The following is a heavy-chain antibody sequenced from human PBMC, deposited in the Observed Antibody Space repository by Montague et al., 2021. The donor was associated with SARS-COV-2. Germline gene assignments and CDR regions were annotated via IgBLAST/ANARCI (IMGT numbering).Heavy chain of an antibody. D-gene: IGHD6-13*01. V-gene: IGHV4-34*01. J-gene: IGHJ6*02. Sequence: SETLSLTCAVYGGSFRGDYWSWIRQPPGKGLEWIAEIIHGGGTTYNPTLRSRATISVDTSQNEFSLKLSSVTAADMTVYFCARGARSSWYTYGMDVWGQGPTLTV. CDR1: GGSFRGDY. CDR3: ARGARSSWYTYGMDV. CDR2: IIHGGGT.